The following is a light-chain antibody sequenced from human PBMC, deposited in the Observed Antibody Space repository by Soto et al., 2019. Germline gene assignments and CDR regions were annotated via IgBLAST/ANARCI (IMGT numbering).Light chain of an antibody. CDR2: DAS. Sequence: EIVLTQSPATLSLSPGERAALSCRASQSVSSYLAWYQQKPGQAPRLLIYDASKSATGIPARFSGSGSGTGFTLTISSLEPDDFAVYFYQQRSNWPSTFGGGNKVEI. V-gene: IGKV3-11*01. CDR1: QSVSSY. CDR3: QQRSNWPST. J-gene: IGKJ4*01.